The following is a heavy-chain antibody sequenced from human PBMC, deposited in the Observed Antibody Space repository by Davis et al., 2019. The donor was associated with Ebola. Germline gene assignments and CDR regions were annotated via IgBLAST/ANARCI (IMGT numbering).Heavy chain of an antibody. J-gene: IGHJ3*01. V-gene: IGHV1-58*02. D-gene: IGHD3-16*02. Sequence: AASVKVSCKASGYRFTTYGMHWVRQARGQRLESIGRIVVGSGSTNYAQKFQARVTITRDLSTGTAYMELSSLSSEDTAVYYFARGRETVTFGGIVVTGAFDFWGQGTVVTVSS. CDR1: GYRFTTYG. CDR3: ARGRETVTFGGIVVTGAFDF. CDR2: IVVGSGST.